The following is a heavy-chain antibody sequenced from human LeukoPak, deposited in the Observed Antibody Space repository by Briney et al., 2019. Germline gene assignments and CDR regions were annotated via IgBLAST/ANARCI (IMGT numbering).Heavy chain of an antibody. CDR2: VYSGGAT. CDR3: ARAGGQFYYGSGTTGGYFDY. D-gene: IGHD3-10*01. V-gene: IGHV3-53*01. J-gene: IGHJ4*02. Sequence: GGSLRLSCAASGFTFDDYGVSWVRQAPGKGLEWVSDVYSGGATYYADSVKGRFTIYRDISNNIVYLQMNSLRAEDTAVYYCARAGGQFYYGSGTTGGYFDYWGQGTLVTVSS. CDR1: GFTFDDYG.